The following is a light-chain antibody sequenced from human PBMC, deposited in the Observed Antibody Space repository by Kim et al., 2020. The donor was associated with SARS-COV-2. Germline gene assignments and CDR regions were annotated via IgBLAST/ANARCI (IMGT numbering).Light chain of an antibody. J-gene: IGKJ1*01. Sequence: EVIMTQSPATLSLSPGERATLSCRASQSVSTNFAWYQQKPGQAPRLLIYGASFRATDIPARFRGSGSGTECTLTISSLQSEDFAVYYCQQYNNWPRTFGQGTKVDIK. CDR1: QSVSTN. V-gene: IGKV3-15*01. CDR3: QQYNNWPRT. CDR2: GAS.